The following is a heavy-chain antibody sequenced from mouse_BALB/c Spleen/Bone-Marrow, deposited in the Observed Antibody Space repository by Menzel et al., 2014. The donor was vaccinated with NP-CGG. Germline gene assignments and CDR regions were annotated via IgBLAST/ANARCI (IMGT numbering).Heavy chain of an antibody. Sequence: QVQLQQSGPELVMPGTSVQISCKASGYTFTNYYIHWLKQRPGQGLEWIGWIFPGDVDTNYNEKFKGKATLTADESSSTAYMQLSSLTSEDSAVYFCAREVGRGGYFDVWGAGTTITVSS. J-gene: IGHJ1*01. CDR3: AREVGRGGYFDV. CDR1: GYTFTNYY. D-gene: IGHD1-1*02. CDR2: IFPGDVDT. V-gene: IGHV1S56*01.